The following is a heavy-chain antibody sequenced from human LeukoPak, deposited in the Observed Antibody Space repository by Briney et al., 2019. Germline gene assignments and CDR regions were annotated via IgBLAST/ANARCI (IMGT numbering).Heavy chain of an antibody. CDR3: ARDSTVAHFDS. CDR2: INHSGST. Sequence: PSETLSLICTVSGGSISSSSYYWSWIRQPPGKGLEWIGEINHSGSTNYNPSLKSRVTISVDTSKNQFSLKLSSVTAADTAVYYCARDSTVAHFDSWGQGTLVTVSS. J-gene: IGHJ4*02. V-gene: IGHV4-39*07. D-gene: IGHD4-23*01. CDR1: GGSISSSSYY.